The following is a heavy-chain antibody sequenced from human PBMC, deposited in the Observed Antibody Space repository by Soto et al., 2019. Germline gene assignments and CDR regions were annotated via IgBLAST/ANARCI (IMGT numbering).Heavy chain of an antibody. Sequence: QVQLQESGPGLVKPSQTLSLTCSVSGASTVSHYHWTWIRQPPGKGLEWMGYIFNSGTTFYTPSPTSRLSISMDTSGNHFSLELRSVTAADTAVYYCALALGPTTGLDYWGQGTLVTVSS. CDR2: IFNSGTT. V-gene: IGHV4-31*02. CDR1: GASTVSHYH. D-gene: IGHD1-26*01. J-gene: IGHJ4*02. CDR3: ALALGPTTGLDY.